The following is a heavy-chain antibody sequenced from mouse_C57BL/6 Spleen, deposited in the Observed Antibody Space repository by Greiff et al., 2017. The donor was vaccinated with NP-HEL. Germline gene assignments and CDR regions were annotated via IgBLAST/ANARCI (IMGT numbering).Heavy chain of an antibody. CDR2: ISDGGSYT. CDR3: ARDPPYDYGYAMDY. D-gene: IGHD2-4*01. V-gene: IGHV5-4*01. J-gene: IGHJ4*01. Sequence: EVKVVESGGGLVKPGGSLKLSCAASGFTFSSYAMSWVRQTPEKRLEWVATISDGGSYTYYPDNVKGRFTISSDNAKNNLYLQMSHLKSEDTAMYYCARDPPYDYGYAMDYWGQGTSVTVSS. CDR1: GFTFSSYA.